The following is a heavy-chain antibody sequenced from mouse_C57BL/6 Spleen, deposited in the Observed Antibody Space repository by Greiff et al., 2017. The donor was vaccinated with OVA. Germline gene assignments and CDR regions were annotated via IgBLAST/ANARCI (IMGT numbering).Heavy chain of an antibody. V-gene: IGHV2-5*01. CDR3: AKNFYYDDDIGYAMDY. Sequence: QVQLKEPGPGLVQPSQCLSITCTVSGFSFTSYGVHWVRQSPGKGLEWLGVIWRGGSTDYNAAFMSSLSITKDNSTSEVVFKMNSLQADDTAIYYCAKNFYYDDDIGYAMDYWGQGTSVTVSA. CDR2: IWRGGST. D-gene: IGHD2-4*01. CDR1: GFSFTSYG. J-gene: IGHJ4*01.